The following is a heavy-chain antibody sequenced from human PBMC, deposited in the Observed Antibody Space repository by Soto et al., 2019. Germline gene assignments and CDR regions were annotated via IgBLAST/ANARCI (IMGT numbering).Heavy chain of an antibody. CDR3: ASNLETPNYYYYGMDV. V-gene: IGHV5-10-1*01. D-gene: IGHD1-1*01. CDR2: IDPSDSYT. Sequence: PGESLKISCKGSGYSFTSYWISWVRQMPGKGLEWMGRIDPSDSYTNYSPSFQGHVTISADKSISTAYLQWSSLKASDTAMYYCASNLETPNYYYYGMDVCGQGTTVTVSS. CDR1: GYSFTSYW. J-gene: IGHJ6*02.